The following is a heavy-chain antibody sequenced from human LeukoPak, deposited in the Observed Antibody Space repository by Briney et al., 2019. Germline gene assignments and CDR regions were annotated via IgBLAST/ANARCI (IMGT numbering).Heavy chain of an antibody. D-gene: IGHD5-18*01. V-gene: IGHV1-18*01. CDR1: GYTFTSYG. J-gene: IGHJ4*02. CDR2: ISAYNGNT. Sequence: GASVKVSCKASGYTFTSYGISWVRQAPGQGLEWMGWISAYNGNTNYAQKPQGRVTMTTDTSTSTAYMELRSLRSDDTAVYYCARVGSSGYSYGQAYFDYWGQGTLVTVSS. CDR3: ARVGSSGYSYGQAYFDY.